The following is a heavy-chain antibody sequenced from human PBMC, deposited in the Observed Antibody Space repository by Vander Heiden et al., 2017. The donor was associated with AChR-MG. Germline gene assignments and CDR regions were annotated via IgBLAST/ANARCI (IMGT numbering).Heavy chain of an antibody. CDR2: ISSTGKTI. D-gene: IGHD6-13*01. V-gene: IGHV3-48*03. J-gene: IGHJ4*02. CDR1: GLTSRCYE. Sequence: EVQLVESGGGLVQSGGSLRLSCAGSGLTSRCYETIWVRQAPGKGLEWISYISSTGKTIYYADSVKGRFTISRDNAKNSVYLQMNSLRAEDTAVYYCARGLPSFASSWSWYFDKWGRGTLVTVSS. CDR3: ARGLPSFASSWSWYFDK.